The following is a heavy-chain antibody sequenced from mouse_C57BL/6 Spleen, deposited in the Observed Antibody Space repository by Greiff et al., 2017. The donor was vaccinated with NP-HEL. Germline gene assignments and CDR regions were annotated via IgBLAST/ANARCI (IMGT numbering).Heavy chain of an antibody. CDR1: GFTFSSYG. J-gene: IGHJ2*01. CDR2: LSSGGSYT. V-gene: IGHV5-6*01. CDR3: ARTYTTVAGFDY. D-gene: IGHD1-1*01. Sequence: EVKLMESGGDLVKPGGSLKLSCAASGFTFSSYGMSWVRQTPDKRLEWVATLSSGGSYTYYPDSVKGRFTISRDNAKNTLYLQMSSLKSEDTAMYYCARTYTTVAGFDYWGQGTTLTVSS.